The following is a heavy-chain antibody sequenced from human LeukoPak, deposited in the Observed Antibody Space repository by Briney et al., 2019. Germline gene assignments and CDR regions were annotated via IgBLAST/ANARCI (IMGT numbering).Heavy chain of an antibody. J-gene: IGHJ4*02. CDR3: ARRDIVVIVSASDY. CDR2: IRSDGSNK. D-gene: IGHD2-15*01. CDR1: GFTFSSYG. V-gene: IGHV3-30*02. Sequence: GGSLRLSCAASGFTFSSYGMHWVRQAPGKGLKWVAFIRSDGSNKYYADSVKGRFTMSRDNSKNTVYLQMNSLRVDDTAVYYCARRDIVVIVSASDYWGQGTLVTVSS.